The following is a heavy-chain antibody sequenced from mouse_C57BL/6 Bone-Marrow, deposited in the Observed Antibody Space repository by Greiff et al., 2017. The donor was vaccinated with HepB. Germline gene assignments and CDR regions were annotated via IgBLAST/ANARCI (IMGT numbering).Heavy chain of an antibody. Sequence: EVKLVESGGGLVQPGGSLKLSCAASGFTFSDYGMAWVRQAPRKGPEWVAFISNLAYSIYYADTVTGRITISRENAKNTLYLEMSSLRSEDTAMYYCARYGYYDAMDYWGQGTSVTVSS. V-gene: IGHV5-15*01. CDR2: ISNLAYSI. D-gene: IGHD2-2*01. J-gene: IGHJ4*01. CDR1: GFTFSDYG. CDR3: ARYGYYDAMDY.